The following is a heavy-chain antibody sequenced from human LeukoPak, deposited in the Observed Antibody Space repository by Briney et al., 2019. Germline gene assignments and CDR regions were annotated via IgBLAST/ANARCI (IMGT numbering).Heavy chain of an antibody. D-gene: IGHD2-2*01. V-gene: IGHV1-69*13. Sequence: SVKVSCKASGGTFSSYAISWVRQAPGQGLEWMGGIIPIFGTANYAQRFQGRVTITADESTSTAYMELSSLRSEDTAVYYCARNAVPDRPFSGMDVWGKGTTVTVSS. J-gene: IGHJ6*04. CDR2: IIPIFGTA. CDR3: ARNAVPDRPFSGMDV. CDR1: GGTFSSYA.